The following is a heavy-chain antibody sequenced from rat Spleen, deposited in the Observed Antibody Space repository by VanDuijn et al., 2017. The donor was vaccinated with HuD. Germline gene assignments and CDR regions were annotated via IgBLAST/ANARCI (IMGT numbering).Heavy chain of an antibody. CDR3: ARLGGYNYNFDY. CDR1: GFTFSDYY. D-gene: IGHD1-9*01. J-gene: IGHJ2*01. CDR2: ISYDGGRN. V-gene: IGHV5-29*01. Sequence: EVQLVESDGGLVQPGRSLKLSCAASGFTFSDYYMAWVRQAPTKGLEWVATISYDGGRNFYRDSVKGRFTISRDNAKSSLYLQMDSLRSEDTATYYCARLGGYNYNFDYWGQGVMVTASS.